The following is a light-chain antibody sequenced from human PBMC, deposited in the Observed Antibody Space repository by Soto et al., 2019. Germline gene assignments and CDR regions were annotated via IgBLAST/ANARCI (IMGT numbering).Light chain of an antibody. CDR3: QQYNNWPLT. CDR1: QSVNSN. J-gene: IGKJ4*01. CDR2: GAS. V-gene: IGKV3-15*01. Sequence: EIAMTQSPATLSVSPGERATLSCRASQSVNSNLAWYQQKPGQAPRLLIYGASNRATGIPARFIGSGSGTEFTVTISSLQSEDFAVYYCQQYNNWPLTFGGGTKVEIK.